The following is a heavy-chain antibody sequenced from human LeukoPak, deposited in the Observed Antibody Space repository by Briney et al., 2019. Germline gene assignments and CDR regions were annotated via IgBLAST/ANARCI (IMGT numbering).Heavy chain of an antibody. CDR1: GFTFSNAW. CDR2: ISSSSSYI. V-gene: IGHV3-21*01. J-gene: IGHJ3*02. Sequence: GGSLRLSCAASGFTFSNAWMNWVRQAPGKGLEWVSSISSSSSYIYYADSVKGRFTISRDNAKNSLYLQMNSLRAEDTAVYYCARDLRGYAFDIWGQGTMVTVSS. CDR3: ARDLRGYAFDI. D-gene: IGHD3-10*01.